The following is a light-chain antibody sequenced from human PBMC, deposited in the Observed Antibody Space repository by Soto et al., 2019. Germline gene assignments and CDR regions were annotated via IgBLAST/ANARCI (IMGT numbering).Light chain of an antibody. CDR3: QQYNSRT. V-gene: IGKV1-5*01. CDR2: DAS. J-gene: IGKJ1*01. Sequence: DIQMTQSPSTLSASVGDRVTITCRASQSIRSWLAWYQQKPGKAPQLLIYDASSLESGVPSRFSGSGSGTEFTLTISSLQPDDFATYYCQQYNSRTFGQGTKVEIK. CDR1: QSIRSW.